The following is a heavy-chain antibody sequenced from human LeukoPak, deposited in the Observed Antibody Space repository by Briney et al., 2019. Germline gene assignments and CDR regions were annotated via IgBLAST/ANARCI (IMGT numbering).Heavy chain of an antibody. Sequence: PGGSLRLSCVASGFTFSSYAMHCVRQAPGEGLEFLSGISSNGDSTYYANSVKGRFTITRDNSKKTLYLQMGSLRAEGMALYYCARAEGPLYGSYSFSGYWGQGTLVTVSS. CDR1: GFTFSSYA. J-gene: IGHJ4*02. D-gene: IGHD4-23*01. V-gene: IGHV3-64*01. CDR2: ISSNGDST. CDR3: ARAEGPLYGSYSFSGY.